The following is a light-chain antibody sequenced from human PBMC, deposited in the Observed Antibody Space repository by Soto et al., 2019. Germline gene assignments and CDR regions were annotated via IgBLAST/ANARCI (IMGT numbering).Light chain of an antibody. Sequence: QSALTQPPSASGSPGQSVTISCTGTSSDVGGYNYVSWYQQHPGKAPKLMIYEVSKRPSGVPDRFSGSKSGNTASLTVSGRQDEDEADYYCSSYAGSNNLVFGGGTQLTVL. CDR1: SSDVGGYNY. V-gene: IGLV2-8*01. J-gene: IGLJ2*01. CDR3: SSYAGSNNLV. CDR2: EVS.